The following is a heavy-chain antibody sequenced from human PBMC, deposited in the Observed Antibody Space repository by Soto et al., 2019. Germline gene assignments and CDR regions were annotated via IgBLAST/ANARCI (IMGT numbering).Heavy chain of an antibody. D-gene: IGHD3-22*01. CDR2: ISGSGGST. CDR3: AKARAQYYDSSGYYPFDY. V-gene: IGHV3-23*01. CDR1: GFTFSSYA. J-gene: IGHJ4*02. Sequence: GGSLRLSCAASGFTFSSYAMSWVRQAPGKGLEWVSAISGSGGSTYYADSVKGRFTISRDNSKNTLYLQMNSLRAEDTAVYYCAKARAQYYDSSGYYPFDYWGQGTLVTVSS.